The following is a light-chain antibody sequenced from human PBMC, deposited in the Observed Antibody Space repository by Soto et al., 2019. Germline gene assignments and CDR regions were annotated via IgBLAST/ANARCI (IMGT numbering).Light chain of an antibody. CDR1: SSDVGAYIY. CDR2: EVN. V-gene: IGLV2-14*03. Sequence: QSVLTQPASVSGSPGQSITISCGGTSSDVGAYIYVSWYQQFPGKAPKLILYEVNNRPSGVSNRFSGSKSDTTASLTISGLQPGDEADYYCSAYSDIDTKVFGTGTKLTVL. CDR3: SAYSDIDTKV. J-gene: IGLJ1*01.